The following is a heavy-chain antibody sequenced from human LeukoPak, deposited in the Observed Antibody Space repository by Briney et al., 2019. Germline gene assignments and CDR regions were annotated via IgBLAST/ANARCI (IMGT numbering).Heavy chain of an antibody. J-gene: IGHJ4*02. Sequence: SETLSLTCAVYGGSFSGYYWSWIRQPPGKGLEWIGEINHSGSTNYNPSLKSRVTISVEMSKHQFSLNLTSVTAADTAVYYCASNTGTVFDYWGQGALVTVSS. CDR1: GGSFSGYY. CDR2: INHSGST. V-gene: IGHV4-34*01. D-gene: IGHD1-7*01. CDR3: ASNTGTVFDY.